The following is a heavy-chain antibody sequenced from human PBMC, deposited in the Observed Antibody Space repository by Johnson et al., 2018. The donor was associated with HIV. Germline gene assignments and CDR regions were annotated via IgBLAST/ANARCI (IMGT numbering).Heavy chain of an antibody. V-gene: IGHV3-23*04. J-gene: IGHJ3*02. CDR2: MSGSGAVT. D-gene: IGHD5-24*01. Sequence: VQLVESGGGLVQPGGSLRLSCAGSGFTFSDHAMGWVRQAPGKGLEWVSSMSGSGAVTYYADSVKGRFTISRDNSKNSLFLQMKSLRADDTAVYYCARACRDGYTCDVFDIWGQGTMVTVSS. CDR3: ARACRDGYTCDVFDI. CDR1: GFTFSDHA.